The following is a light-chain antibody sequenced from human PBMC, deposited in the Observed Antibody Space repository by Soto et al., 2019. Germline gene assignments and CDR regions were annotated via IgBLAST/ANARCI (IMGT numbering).Light chain of an antibody. CDR3: QQYNNWPPAT. V-gene: IGKV3-20*01. Sequence: EIVLTQSPGTLSLSPGEIATLSCRASQSVSSSYLAWYQQKPGQAPRLLIYGASSRATGIPDRFSGSGSGTDFTLTISRLEPEDFAVYYCQQYNNWPPATFGQGTRLEIK. CDR1: QSVSSSY. J-gene: IGKJ5*01. CDR2: GAS.